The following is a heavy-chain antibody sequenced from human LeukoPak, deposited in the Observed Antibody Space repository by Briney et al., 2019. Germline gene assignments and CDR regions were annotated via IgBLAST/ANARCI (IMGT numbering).Heavy chain of an antibody. D-gene: IGHD2-2*01. CDR3: ARTFPYLWYFDL. V-gene: IGHV4-34*01. Sequence: SETLSLTCAVYGGSFSGYYWSWIRQPPGKGLEWIGEINHSGSTNYNPSLKSRVTISVDTSKNQFSLKLSSVTAADTAVYYCARTFPYLWYFDLWGRGTLVTVSS. CDR2: INHSGST. J-gene: IGHJ2*01. CDR1: GGSFSGYY.